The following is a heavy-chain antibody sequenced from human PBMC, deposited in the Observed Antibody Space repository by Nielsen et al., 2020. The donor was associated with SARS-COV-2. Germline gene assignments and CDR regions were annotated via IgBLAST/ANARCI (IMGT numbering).Heavy chain of an antibody. CDR3: ARQYSSSWWNYYYYGMDV. Sequence: GESLKISCAASGFTFSSYAMHWVRQAPGKGLEWVAVISYDGSNKYYADSVKGRFTISRDNSKNTLYLQMNSLRAGDTAVYYCARQYSSSWWNYYYYGMDVWGQGTTVTVSS. J-gene: IGHJ6*02. V-gene: IGHV3-30*04. CDR1: GFTFSSYA. CDR2: ISYDGSNK. D-gene: IGHD6-13*01.